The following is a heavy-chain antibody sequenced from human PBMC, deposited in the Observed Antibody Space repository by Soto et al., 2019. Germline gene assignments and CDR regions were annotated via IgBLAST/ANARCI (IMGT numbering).Heavy chain of an antibody. CDR1: GYTFTSYG. Sequence: ASVKVSCKASGYTFTSYGISWVRQAPGQGLEWMGWISAYNGNTNYAQKLQGRVTMTTDTSTSTAYMELRSLRSDDTAVYYCAREVKKRSGYYYYNYYYYGMDVWGQGTTVTVSS. V-gene: IGHV1-18*04. J-gene: IGHJ6*02. CDR3: AREVKKRSGYYYYNYYYYGMDV. CDR2: ISAYNGNT. D-gene: IGHD3-22*01.